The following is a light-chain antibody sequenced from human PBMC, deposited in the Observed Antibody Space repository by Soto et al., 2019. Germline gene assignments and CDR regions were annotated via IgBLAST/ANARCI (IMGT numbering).Light chain of an antibody. J-gene: IGKJ5*01. CDR2: DAS. CDR1: QTVRNNY. V-gene: IGKV3D-20*02. CDR3: QQGNSFPNT. Sequence: SPGTLTLSPGERATLFCRASQTVRNNYLAWYQQKPGQAPRLLIYDASRRASGIPDRFSGGGSGTDFTLTISRLEPEDFATYYCQQGNSFPNTFGQGTRLEIK.